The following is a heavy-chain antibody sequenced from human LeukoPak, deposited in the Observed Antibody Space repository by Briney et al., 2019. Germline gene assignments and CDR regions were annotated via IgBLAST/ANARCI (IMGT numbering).Heavy chain of an antibody. Sequence: GESLKISCKASGYSFSSYCAGWLRQMPPKGLEWMGIINPGDSETRYSPAFQGYVSISADKSSSTAYLQWGSLTASDTAMYYCARQDYRRGYSYGQIDYWGQGTLVTVSS. J-gene: IGHJ4*02. CDR2: INPGDSET. CDR3: ARQDYRRGYSYGQIDY. D-gene: IGHD5-18*01. V-gene: IGHV5-51*01. CDR1: GYSFSSYC.